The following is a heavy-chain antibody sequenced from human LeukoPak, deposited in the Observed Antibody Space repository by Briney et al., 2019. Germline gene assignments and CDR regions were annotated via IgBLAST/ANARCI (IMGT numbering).Heavy chain of an antibody. D-gene: IGHD2-21*02. V-gene: IGHV4-61*01. J-gene: IGHJ4*02. CDR2: IYYNGTT. Sequence: SETLSLTCTVSGGSISSGSYYCSWIRQPPGKGLEWIGFIYYNGTTNYNPSLKSRVTISVDTSKDQFSLKLSSVTAADTAVYYCARDCGGDCYLGPFVYWGQGTLVTVSS. CDR3: ARDCGGDCYLGPFVY. CDR1: GGSISSGSYY.